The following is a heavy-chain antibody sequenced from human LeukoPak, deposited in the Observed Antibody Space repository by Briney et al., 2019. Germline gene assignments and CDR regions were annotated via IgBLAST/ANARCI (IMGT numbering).Heavy chain of an antibody. CDR3: AKDPSVAGTSRYYYYGMDV. D-gene: IGHD6-19*01. J-gene: IGHJ6*02. CDR1: GFTFSSYW. CDR2: INRDGSST. Sequence: GGSLRLSCAASGFTFSSYWMHWVRQGPGQGLVCISRINRDGSSTRYADYVKGRFTISRDNANNTLYLQMNGLRAEDTAVYYCAKDPSVAGTSRYYYYGMDVWGQGTTVTVSS. V-gene: IGHV3-74*01.